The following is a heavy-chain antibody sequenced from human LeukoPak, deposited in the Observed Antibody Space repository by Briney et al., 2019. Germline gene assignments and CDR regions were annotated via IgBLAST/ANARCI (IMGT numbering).Heavy chain of an antibody. CDR3: ARLVVPAGYYYYMDV. CDR2: INHSGST. CDR1: GFTFGDYA. Sequence: GSLRLSCTASGFTFGDYAMSWFRQPPGKGLEWIGEINHSGSTNYNPSLKSRVTISVDTSKNQFSLKLSSVTAADTAVYYCARLVVPAGYYYYMDVWGKGTTVTVSS. D-gene: IGHD2-2*01. J-gene: IGHJ6*03. V-gene: IGHV4-34*01.